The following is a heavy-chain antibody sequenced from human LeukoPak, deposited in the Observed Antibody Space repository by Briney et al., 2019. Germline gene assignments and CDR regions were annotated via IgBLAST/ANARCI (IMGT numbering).Heavy chain of an antibody. CDR3: ARDPAGYCSGGSCFDY. D-gene: IGHD2-15*01. V-gene: IGHV3-48*03. Sequence: GGSLRLACAASGFTFSSYEMNWVRQAPGKGLEWVSYISSSGSTIYYADSVKGRFNISRDNAKNSLYLQMNSLRAEDTAVYYCARDPAGYCSGGSCFDYWGQGTLVTVSS. J-gene: IGHJ4*02. CDR2: ISSSGSTI. CDR1: GFTFSSYE.